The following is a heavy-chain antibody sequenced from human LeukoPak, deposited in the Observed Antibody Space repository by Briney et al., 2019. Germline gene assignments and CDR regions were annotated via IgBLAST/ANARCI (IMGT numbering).Heavy chain of an antibody. Sequence: ASVKVSCKASGYTFTSYGISWVRQAPGQGLEWMGWISAYNGNTNYAQKLQGRVTMTRDMSTSTVYMELSSLRSEDTAVYYCARGHINNYNWKGYWFDPWGQGTLVTVSS. CDR2: ISAYNGNT. J-gene: IGHJ5*02. V-gene: IGHV1-18*01. CDR3: ARGHINNYNWKGYWFDP. CDR1: GYTFTSYG. D-gene: IGHD1-20*01.